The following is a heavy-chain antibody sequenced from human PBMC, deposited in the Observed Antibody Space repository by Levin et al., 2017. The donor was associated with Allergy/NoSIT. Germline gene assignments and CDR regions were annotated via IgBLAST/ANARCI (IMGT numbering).Heavy chain of an antibody. CDR2: ISYDGSNK. J-gene: IGHJ4*02. V-gene: IGHV3-30*18. D-gene: IGHD3-9*01. CDR3: AKSDILTGYYIRTYFDY. Sequence: PGASVKVSCAASGFTFSSYGMHWVRQAPGKGLEWVAVISYDGSNKYYADSVKGRFTISRDNSKNTLYLQMNSLRAEDTAVYYCAKSDILTGYYIRTYFDYWGQGTLVTVSS. CDR1: GFTFSSYG.